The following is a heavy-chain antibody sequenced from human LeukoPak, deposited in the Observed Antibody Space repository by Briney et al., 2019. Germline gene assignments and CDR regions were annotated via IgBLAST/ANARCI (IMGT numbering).Heavy chain of an antibody. CDR3: TRAVTTSAPWYFDY. J-gene: IGHJ6*04. Sequence: PGGSLRLSCTASGFTFGDYAMSWVRQAPGKGLEWVGFIRSKAYGGTTEYAASVKGRFTISRDDSKSIAYLQMNSLKTEDTAVYYCTRAVTTSAPWYFDYWGKGTTVTVSS. D-gene: IGHD4-17*01. CDR1: GFTFGDYA. V-gene: IGHV3-49*04. CDR2: IRSKAYGGTT.